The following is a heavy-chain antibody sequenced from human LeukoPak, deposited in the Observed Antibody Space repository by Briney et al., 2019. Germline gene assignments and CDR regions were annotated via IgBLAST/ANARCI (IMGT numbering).Heavy chain of an antibody. D-gene: IGHD3-22*01. V-gene: IGHV4-34*01. CDR3: AMTYYYDSSLHYFDY. CDR2: INHSGST. CDR1: GESLGGYY. J-gene: IGHJ4*02. Sequence: PSETLSLTCAVYGESLGGYYWSWIRQPPGKGLEWIGEINHSGSTNYNPSLKSRVTISVDTSKNQFSLKLSSVTAADTAVYYCAMTYYYDSSLHYFDYWGQGTLVTVSS.